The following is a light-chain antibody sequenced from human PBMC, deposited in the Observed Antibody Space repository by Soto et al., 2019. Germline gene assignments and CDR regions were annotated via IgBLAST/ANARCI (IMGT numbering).Light chain of an antibody. CDR1: QSVLYNSNNKNY. CDR3: QQYYRTPLT. CDR2: WSS. J-gene: IGKJ4*01. V-gene: IGKV4-1*01. Sequence: DIVMTQSPDSLAVSLGERATINCKSSQSVLYNSNNKNYLAWYQQKPRQPPKLLIYWSSTRESGVPDRVSGIGFGQDFTLTICSLQAEDVAVYYCQQYYRTPLTFGGGTKVQIK.